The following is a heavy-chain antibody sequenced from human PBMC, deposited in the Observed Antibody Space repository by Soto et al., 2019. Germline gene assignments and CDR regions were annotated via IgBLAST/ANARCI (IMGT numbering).Heavy chain of an antibody. D-gene: IGHD3-3*01. CDR1: GYTFTSYG. Sequence: QVQLVQSGAEVEKPGASVKVSCKTSGYTFTSYGITWVRQAPGQGLEWMGWTSAYNDNINYAQRLQGRVTMTTDTPASRAYMELRSLRSDDTAVYYCVRPDFWSGYSDYWGQGTLVTVSS. J-gene: IGHJ4*02. CDR2: TSAYNDNI. V-gene: IGHV1-18*01. CDR3: VRPDFWSGYSDY.